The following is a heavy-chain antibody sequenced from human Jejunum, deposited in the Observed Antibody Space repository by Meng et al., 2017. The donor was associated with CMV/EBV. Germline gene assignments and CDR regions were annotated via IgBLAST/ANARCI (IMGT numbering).Heavy chain of an antibody. CDR2: IKQDGSEK. Sequence: SFIGSWMSWVRQAPGKGLEWVANIKQDGSEKYYVDSVKGRFTISRDNAKNSLYLQMNSLRAEDTAVYYCTRNLGAAFWSGYAFDFWGQGTLVTSPQ. CDR3: TRNLGAAFWSGYAFDF. CDR1: SFIGSW. J-gene: IGHJ4*02. D-gene: IGHD3-3*01. V-gene: IGHV3-7*01.